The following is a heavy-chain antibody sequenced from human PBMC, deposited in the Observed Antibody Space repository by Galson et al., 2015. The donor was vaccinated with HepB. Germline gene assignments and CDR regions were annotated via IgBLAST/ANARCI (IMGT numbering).Heavy chain of an antibody. CDR3: TTDIVVVPAAMGWFDP. CDR2: IKSKTDGGTT. D-gene: IGHD2-2*01. V-gene: IGHV3-15*01. Sequence: SLRLSCAASGFTFSNAWMSWVRQAPGKGLEWVGRIKSKTDGGTTDYAAPVKGRFTISRDDSNNTLYLQMNSLKTEDTAVYYCTTDIVVVPAAMGWFDPWGQGTLVTASS. CDR1: GFTFSNAW. J-gene: IGHJ5*02.